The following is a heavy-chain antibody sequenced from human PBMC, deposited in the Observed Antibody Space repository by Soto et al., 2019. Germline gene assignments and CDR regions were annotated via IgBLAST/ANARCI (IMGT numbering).Heavy chain of an antibody. CDR1: GGTFSNYA. J-gene: IGHJ5*02. D-gene: IGHD2-2*03. Sequence: QVQLVQSGAEVKKPGSSVKVSCKASGGTFSNYAISWVRQAPGQGLEWMGGIIPIFGTANYAQKFQGRVTITADESTSTAYMELSSLRSEDTAMYYCARDLLGYCSSTSCSPFDPWGQGTLVTVSS. CDR3: ARDLLGYCSSTSCSPFDP. CDR2: IIPIFGTA. V-gene: IGHV1-69*01.